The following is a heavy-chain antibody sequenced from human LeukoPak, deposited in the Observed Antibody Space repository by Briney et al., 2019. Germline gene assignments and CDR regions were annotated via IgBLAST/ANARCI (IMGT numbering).Heavy chain of an antibody. CDR3: ARDPYSGTYGNTFYYYMDV. J-gene: IGHJ6*03. CDR1: GFTFSSYG. CDR2: ISGSGGST. D-gene: IGHD1-26*01. Sequence: GGSLRLSCAASGFTFSSYGMSWVRQAPGKGLEWVSAISGSGGSTYYADSVKGRFTISRDNARNSLYLQMNSLRVEDTAVYYCARDPYSGTYGNTFYYYMDVWGKGTTVTISS. V-gene: IGHV3-23*01.